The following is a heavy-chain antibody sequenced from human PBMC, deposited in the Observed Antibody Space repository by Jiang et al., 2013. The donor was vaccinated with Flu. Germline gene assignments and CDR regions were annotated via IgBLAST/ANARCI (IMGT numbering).Heavy chain of an antibody. CDR1: ELS. D-gene: IGHD3-3*01. CDR3: ARPYYDFWSGYLGRWFDP. V-gene: IGHV1-24*01. Sequence: ELSMHWVRQAPGKGLEWMGGFDPEDGETIYAQKFQGRVTMTEDTSTDTAYMELSSLRSEDTAVYYCARPYYDFWSGYLGRWFDPWGQGTLVTVSS. CDR2: FDPEDGET. J-gene: IGHJ5*02.